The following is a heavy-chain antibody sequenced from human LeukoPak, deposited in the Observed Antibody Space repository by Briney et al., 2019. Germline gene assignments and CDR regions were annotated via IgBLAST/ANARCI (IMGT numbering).Heavy chain of an antibody. V-gene: IGHV1-46*01. CDR1: GYTFTSYY. CDR2: INPSGGST. J-gene: IGHJ3*02. Sequence: ASVKVSCKASGYTFTSYYMHWVRQAPGQGLEWMGIINPSGGSTSYAQKFQGRVTMTRDMSTSTVYMELISLRSEDTAVYYCARDLEVAVAGKGLFAFDIWGQGTMVTVSS. CDR3: ARDLEVAVAGKGLFAFDI. D-gene: IGHD6-19*01.